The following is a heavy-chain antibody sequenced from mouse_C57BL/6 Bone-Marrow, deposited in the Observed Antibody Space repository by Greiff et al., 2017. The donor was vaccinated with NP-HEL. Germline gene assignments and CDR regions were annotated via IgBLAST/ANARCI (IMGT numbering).Heavy chain of an antibody. Sequence: VQLQQSGAELVRPGPSVKMSCKASGYTFTNYWIGWAKQRPGHGLEWIGDIYPGGGYTNYNEKFKGKATLTADKSSSTAYMQFSSLTSEDSAIYYCARSTYDYDGNAMDYWGQGTSVTVSS. CDR3: ARSTYDYDGNAMDY. D-gene: IGHD2-4*01. J-gene: IGHJ4*01. CDR2: IYPGGGYT. CDR1: GYTFTNYW. V-gene: IGHV1-63*01.